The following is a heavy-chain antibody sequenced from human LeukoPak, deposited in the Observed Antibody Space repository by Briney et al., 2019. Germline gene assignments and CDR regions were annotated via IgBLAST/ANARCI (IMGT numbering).Heavy chain of an antibody. CDR1: RGTFSSYD. D-gene: IGHD1-26*01. Sequence: ASVKVSFKASRGTFSSYDISWVRQAPGQGLEWMGRIIPILGIANYAQKFQGRVTITADKSTSTAYMEPSSLRSEDTAVYYCVATVGATTTYYFDYWGQGTLVTVSS. J-gene: IGHJ4*02. CDR2: IIPILGIA. CDR3: VATVGATTTYYFDY. V-gene: IGHV1-69*04.